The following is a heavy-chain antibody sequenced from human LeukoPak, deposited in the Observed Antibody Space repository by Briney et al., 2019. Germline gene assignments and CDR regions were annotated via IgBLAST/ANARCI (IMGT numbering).Heavy chain of an antibody. CDR3: AKKSLWSGPFDY. D-gene: IGHD3-3*01. V-gene: IGHV3-23*01. J-gene: IGHJ4*02. CDR2: ITGSGGGS. Sequence: PGGSLRLSCAASGFTFSNYAMSWVRQAPGKGLEWVSIITGSGGGSYYADSVKGRFTLSRDNSKNTLYLQMNSLRAEDTAVYFCAKKSLWSGPFDYWGQGTLVTVFS. CDR1: GFTFSNYA.